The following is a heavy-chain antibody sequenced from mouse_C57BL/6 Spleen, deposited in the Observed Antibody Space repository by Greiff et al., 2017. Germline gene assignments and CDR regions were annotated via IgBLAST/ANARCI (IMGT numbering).Heavy chain of an antibody. CDR3: ARSDCGSSYDAY. CDR1: GYTFTDYN. V-gene: IGHV1-22*01. J-gene: IGHJ3*01. Sequence: VQLQQPGPELVKPGASVKMSCKASGYTFTDYNMHWVKQSHGKSLEWIGYINPNNGGTSYNQKFKGKATLTVNTSSSTAYMELRSLTSEASAVYDCARSDCGSSYDAYWGQGTLVTVSA. CDR2: INPNNGGT. D-gene: IGHD1-1*01.